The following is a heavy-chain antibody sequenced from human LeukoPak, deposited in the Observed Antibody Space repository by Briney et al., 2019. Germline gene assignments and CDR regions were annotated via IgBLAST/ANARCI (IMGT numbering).Heavy chain of an antibody. CDR2: IFYTGST. CDR1: SGSISTSNYY. J-gene: IGHJ3*02. V-gene: IGHV4-39*07. CDR3: ASPTPYDSSSNDAFDI. Sequence: PSETLSLTCTVSSGSISTSNYYWGWVRQPPGKALEWIGNIFYTGSTYYSPSLKSRVTISLDTSKNQFSLKLSSVTAADTAVYYCASPTPYDSSSNDAFDIWGQGTMVTVSS. D-gene: IGHD3-22*01.